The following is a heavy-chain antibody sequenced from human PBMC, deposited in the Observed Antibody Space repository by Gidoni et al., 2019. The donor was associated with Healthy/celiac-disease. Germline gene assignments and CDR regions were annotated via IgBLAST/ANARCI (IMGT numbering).Heavy chain of an antibody. V-gene: IGHV1-69*01. CDR3: ARTELELRFMYYYGMDV. CDR1: GGTFSSYA. Sequence: QVQLVQSGAEVKKPGSSVKVSCKASGGTFSSYAISWVRQAPGQGLEWMGGIIPIFGTANYAQKFQGRVTITADESTSTAYMELSSLRSEDTAVYYCARTELELRFMYYYGMDVWGHGTTVTVSS. J-gene: IGHJ6*02. CDR2: IIPIFGTA. D-gene: IGHD1-7*01.